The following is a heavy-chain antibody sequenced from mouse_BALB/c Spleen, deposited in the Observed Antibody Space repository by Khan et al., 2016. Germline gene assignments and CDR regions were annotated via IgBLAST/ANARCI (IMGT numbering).Heavy chain of an antibody. CDR3: GRGNYGPGSLDY. J-gene: IGHJ2*01. Sequence: VTLLPSPPGLVQPGVSLKLSSAASGFDFRRYWMSWVRQAPGKGLEWIGEINPDGSTITYTPSLQHKFIMSRDNAKNTLYLHMTKVRSADTALSYCGRGNYGPGSLDYWGQGTTLTVSS. V-gene: IGHV4-1*02. CDR2: INPDGSTI. CDR1: GFDFRRYW. D-gene: IGHD2-1*01.